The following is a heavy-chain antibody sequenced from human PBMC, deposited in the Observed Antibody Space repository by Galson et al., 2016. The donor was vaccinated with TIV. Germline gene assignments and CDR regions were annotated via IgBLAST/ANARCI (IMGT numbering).Heavy chain of an antibody. CDR3: VRVHPYYYDSCANSDLSY. Sequence: SLRLSCAASGLTFENYAMSWVRQAPGKGLEWVSGVSGSGDSAHYADSVKGRFTISRDNSKNTLFLYMNSLRAEDSALYFCVRVHPYYYDSCANSDLSYWGQGTLVTVSS. CDR1: GLTFENYA. V-gene: IGHV3-23*01. J-gene: IGHJ4*02. D-gene: IGHD3-22*01. CDR2: VSGSGDSA.